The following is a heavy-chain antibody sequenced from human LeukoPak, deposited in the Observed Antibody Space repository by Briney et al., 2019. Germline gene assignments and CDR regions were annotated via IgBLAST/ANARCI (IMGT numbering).Heavy chain of an antibody. D-gene: IGHD3-3*01. Sequence: GGSLRLSCAASGFTFSSYAMSWVRQAPGKGLEWVSAISGSGSSTYYADSVKGRFTISRDNSKNTLYLQMNSLRAEDTAVYYCAKDYTTIFGVAYPFDYWGQGTLVTVSS. CDR3: AKDYTTIFGVAYPFDY. CDR2: ISGSGSST. V-gene: IGHV3-23*01. J-gene: IGHJ4*02. CDR1: GFTFSSYA.